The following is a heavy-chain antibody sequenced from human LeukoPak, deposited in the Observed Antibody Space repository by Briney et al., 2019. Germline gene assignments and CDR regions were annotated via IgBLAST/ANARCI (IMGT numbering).Heavy chain of an antibody. D-gene: IGHD2-2*01. CDR1: GYTFTSYY. J-gene: IGHJ4*02. CDR3: ATERRGYCSSTSCSNFDY. V-gene: IGHV1-46*03. Sequence: ASVKVSCKASGYTFTSYYMHWVRQAPGQGLEWMGLINPSGGSTSYAQKFQGRVTMTRDMSTSTVYMELSSLRSEDTAVYYCATERRGYCSSTSCSNFDYWGQGTLVTVSS. CDR2: INPSGGST.